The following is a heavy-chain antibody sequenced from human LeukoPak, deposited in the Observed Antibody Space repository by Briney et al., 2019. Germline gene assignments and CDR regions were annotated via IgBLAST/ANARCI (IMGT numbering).Heavy chain of an antibody. D-gene: IGHD6-25*01. CDR3: ARASGGSPYVYYGMDV. Sequence: GGSLRLSCAASGFTFSSYGMHWVRQAPGKGLEWVAFIRYDGSNKYYADSVKGRFTISRDNSENTLYLQMNSLRAEDTALYYCARASGGSPYVYYGMDVWGQGTTVTVSS. J-gene: IGHJ6*02. CDR2: IRYDGSNK. V-gene: IGHV3-30*02. CDR1: GFTFSSYG.